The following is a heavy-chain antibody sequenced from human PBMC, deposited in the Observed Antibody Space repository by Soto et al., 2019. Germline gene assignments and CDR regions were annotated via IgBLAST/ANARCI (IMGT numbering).Heavy chain of an antibody. CDR3: AKTYGGSGQPSHWFAP. D-gene: IGHD3-22*01. J-gene: IGHJ5*02. V-gene: IGHV1-2*02. Sequence: GASVKVSCKASGYTFIGYYIHWLRQAPGQGLEWMGWINPKTGGTNYAQRFQGRVTLTRDTSITTAYMDLSSLRSDDTATYYCAKTYGGSGQPSHWFAPWGQGTPVTVSS. CDR2: INPKTGGT. CDR1: GYTFIGYY.